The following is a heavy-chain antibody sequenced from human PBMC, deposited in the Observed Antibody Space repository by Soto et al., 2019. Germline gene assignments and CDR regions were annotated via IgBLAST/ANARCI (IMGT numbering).Heavy chain of an antibody. V-gene: IGHV4-34*01. Sequence: QVQLQQWGAGLLKPSETLSLTCAVYGGSVTGYYYSWIRQPPGKGLEWVGEINHSGTTNANPSLKSPVTLSVDTSNNQLSLKLSSVTAADTAMYYCARGRTYYGSGSLNWFDPWAQGTLVTVSS. D-gene: IGHD3-10*01. CDR2: INHSGTT. CDR1: GGSVTGYY. J-gene: IGHJ5*02. CDR3: ARGRTYYGSGSLNWFDP.